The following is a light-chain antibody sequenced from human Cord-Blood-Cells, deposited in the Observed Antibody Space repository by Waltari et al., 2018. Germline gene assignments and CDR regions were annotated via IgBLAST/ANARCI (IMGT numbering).Light chain of an antibody. J-gene: IGLJ3*02. Sequence: QPALTQPASVSGSPGQSITISCTGTNSDVGSYNLVSWYQQHPGKAPKLMIYEGSKRPLGFSNRFSGSKSGNTASLTISGLQAEDEADYYCCSYAGSSTWVFGGGTKLTVL. CDR1: NSDVGSYNL. V-gene: IGLV2-23*01. CDR2: EGS. CDR3: CSYAGSSTWV.